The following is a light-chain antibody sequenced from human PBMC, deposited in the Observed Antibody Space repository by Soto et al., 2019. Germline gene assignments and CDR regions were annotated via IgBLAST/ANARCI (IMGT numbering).Light chain of an antibody. CDR1: SSDVGGYNY. CDR2: DFN. J-gene: IGLJ1*01. CDR3: SSYTSSGTRV. V-gene: IGLV2-14*03. Sequence: QSVLTQPASVSGSPGQSITISCTGTSSDVGGYNYVSWYQQHPGKAPKLMIYDFNSRPSGVSNRFSGSKSGNTASLTISGLQAEDEADYCSSYTSSGTRVFGAGTKLTVL.